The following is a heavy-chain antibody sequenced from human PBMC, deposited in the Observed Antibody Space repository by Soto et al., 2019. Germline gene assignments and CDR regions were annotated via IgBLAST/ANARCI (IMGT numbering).Heavy chain of an antibody. V-gene: IGHV4-4*02. CDR1: GGSISSSNW. CDR2: IYHSGST. J-gene: IGHJ6*02. Sequence: QVQLQESGPELVKPSGTLSLTCAVSGGSISSSNWWSWVRLPPGKGLEWIGEIYHSGSTNYNPSLKSRVTISVEKSKNQFSLKLSSVTAADTAVYYCASVRGGYYYAMDVWGQGTTVTVSS. CDR3: ASVRGGYYYAMDV. D-gene: IGHD3-10*02.